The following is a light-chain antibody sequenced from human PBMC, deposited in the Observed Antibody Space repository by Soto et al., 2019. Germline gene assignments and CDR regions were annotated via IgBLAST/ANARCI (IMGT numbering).Light chain of an antibody. CDR3: QQYGTSPIA. Sequence: EIVLTQSPGTLSLSPGERATLSCRASQNVGGRFLAWYQQKPGQAPRLLINVASTRATGIPDRFSGSGSGTDFTLTISRLEPEDFAVYYCQQYGTSPIALGQGTRLE. V-gene: IGKV3-20*01. CDR2: VAS. CDR1: QNVGGRF. J-gene: IGKJ5*01.